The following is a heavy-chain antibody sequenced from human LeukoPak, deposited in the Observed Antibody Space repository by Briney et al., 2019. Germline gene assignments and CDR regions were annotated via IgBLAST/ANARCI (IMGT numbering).Heavy chain of an antibody. CDR3: ARENPYSRRQLDY. J-gene: IGHJ4*02. D-gene: IGHD4-11*01. V-gene: IGHV4-59*11. Sequence: SETLSLTCSVSAGSISSHYWTWIRQPPGKGLEWMGFIYYSGTTNHNPSLKSRVTIAVDTSKNQFSLKLSSVTAADTAVYYCARENPYSRRQLDYWGQGTLVTVFS. CDR1: AGSISSHY. CDR2: IYYSGTT.